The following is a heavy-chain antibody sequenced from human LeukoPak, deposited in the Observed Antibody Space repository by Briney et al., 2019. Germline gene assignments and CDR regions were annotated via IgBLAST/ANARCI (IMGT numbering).Heavy chain of an antibody. V-gene: IGHV4-59*01. Sequence: SETLSLTCTVSGGSISSYYWSWIRQPPGKGLEWIGYIYYSGSTNYNPSLKSRVTISVDTPKNQFSLKLSSVTAADTAVYYCARVAVADPYYFDYWGQGTLVTVSS. CDR3: ARVAVADPYYFDY. J-gene: IGHJ4*02. D-gene: IGHD6-19*01. CDR1: GGSISSYY. CDR2: IYYSGST.